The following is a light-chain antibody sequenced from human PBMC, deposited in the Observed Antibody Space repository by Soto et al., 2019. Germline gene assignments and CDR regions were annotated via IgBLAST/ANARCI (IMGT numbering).Light chain of an antibody. CDR1: QSISYW. V-gene: IGKV1-5*01. Sequence: DIQMTQSPSTLSASVGDRVSMTCRASQSISYWLAWYQQKPGKAPKLLIYDASHLESGVPSRFSGSGSGTEFTLTISSLQPDDFATYYCQQYDSYSEAFGQGTKVELK. J-gene: IGKJ1*01. CDR3: QQYDSYSEA. CDR2: DAS.